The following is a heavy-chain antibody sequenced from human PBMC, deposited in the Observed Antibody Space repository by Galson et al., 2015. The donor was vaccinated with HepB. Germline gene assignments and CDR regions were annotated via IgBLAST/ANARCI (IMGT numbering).Heavy chain of an antibody. CDR2: IYPGDSDT. CDR1: GYSFTSYW. J-gene: IGHJ4*02. Sequence: QSGAEVKKPGESLKISCKGSGYSFTSYWIGWVRQMPGKGLEWMGIIYPGDSDTRYSPSFQGQVTISADKSISTAYLQWSSLKASDTAVYYCARRYDSSGYPTYYFDYWGQGTLVTVPS. D-gene: IGHD3-22*01. CDR3: ARRYDSSGYPTYYFDY. V-gene: IGHV5-51*03.